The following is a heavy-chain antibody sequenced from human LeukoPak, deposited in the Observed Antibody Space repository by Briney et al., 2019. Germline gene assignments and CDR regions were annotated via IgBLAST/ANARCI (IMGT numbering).Heavy chain of an antibody. CDR2: IYYSGST. J-gene: IGHJ3*02. V-gene: IGHV4-59*08. CDR1: GGSISSYY. CDR3: ARPRFVYDSSGDDAFDI. D-gene: IGHD3-22*01. Sequence: SETLSLTCTVSGGSISSYYWSWIRQPPGKGLEWIGYIYYSGSTNYNPSLKSRVTISVDTSKNQFSLKLSSVTAADTAVYYCARPRFVYDSSGDDAFDIWGQGTMVTVSS.